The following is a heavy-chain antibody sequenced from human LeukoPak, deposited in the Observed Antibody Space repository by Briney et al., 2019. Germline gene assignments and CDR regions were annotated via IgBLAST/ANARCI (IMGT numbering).Heavy chain of an antibody. CDR1: GFTFSSYW. Sequence: PGGSLRLSCAASGFTFSSYWMSWVRQAPGKGLEWVANIKQDGSEKYYVDSVKGRFTISRDNAKNSLYLQMNSLRAEDTAVYYCARDRAYDFWSGHYKGHNWFDPWGQGTLVTVSS. V-gene: IGHV3-7*01. D-gene: IGHD3-3*01. J-gene: IGHJ5*02. CDR2: IKQDGSEK. CDR3: ARDRAYDFWSGHYKGHNWFDP.